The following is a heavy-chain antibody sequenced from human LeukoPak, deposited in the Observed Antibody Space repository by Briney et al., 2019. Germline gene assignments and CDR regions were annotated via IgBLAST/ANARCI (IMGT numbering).Heavy chain of an antibody. D-gene: IGHD6-19*01. V-gene: IGHV3-11*01. Sequence: GKXLGWVSYISSSGSTIYYAASVKGRFTISRDNAKNSLYLQMNSLRAEDTAVYYCARGRRLDPFDYWGQGTLVTVSS. CDR2: ISSSGSTI. J-gene: IGHJ4*02. CDR3: ARGRRLDPFDY.